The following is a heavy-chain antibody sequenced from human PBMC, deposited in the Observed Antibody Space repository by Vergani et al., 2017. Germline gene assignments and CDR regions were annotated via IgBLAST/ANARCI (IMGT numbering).Heavy chain of an antibody. CDR3: AGHLRQLARNDVFDI. D-gene: IGHD6-6*01. Sequence: QLQLQESGPRLVKPSETLSLTCTLSGMSISNNNYYWGWIRQPPGKGLEWIGGIYDSRNTNYSPSLKSRVSISVDTSKNQFSLNLTSVTAADTAVYYCAGHLRQLARNDVFDIWGHGTLVTVSS. CDR2: IYDSRNT. J-gene: IGHJ3*02. CDR1: GMSISNNNYY. V-gene: IGHV4-39*01.